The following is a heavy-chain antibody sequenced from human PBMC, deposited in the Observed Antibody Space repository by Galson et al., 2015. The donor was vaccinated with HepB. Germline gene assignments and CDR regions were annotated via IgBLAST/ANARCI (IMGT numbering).Heavy chain of an antibody. D-gene: IGHD3-10*01. CDR3: ARAPGNDAFDI. CDR2: ISSSSSTI. CDR1: GFTFSSYS. V-gene: IGHV3-48*01. Sequence: SLRLSCAASGFTFSSYSMNWVRQAPGKGLEWVSYISSSSSTIYYAESVKGRFTISRDNAKNSLYLQMNSLRAEDTAVYYCARAPGNDAFDIWGQGTMVTVSS. J-gene: IGHJ3*02.